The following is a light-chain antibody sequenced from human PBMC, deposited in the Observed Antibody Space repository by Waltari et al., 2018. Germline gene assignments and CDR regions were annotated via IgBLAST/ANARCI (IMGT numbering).Light chain of an antibody. V-gene: IGKV3-15*01. CDR3: QQYNDWPKIT. CDR1: QSVSSD. J-gene: IGKJ5*01. Sequence: EIVMTQSPATLSVSPGERATLSCRASQSVSSDLAWYQQKPGRAPRPLFYGASTRATGTPARCSGSWSGTDFTLSISSLQSEDFALYYCQQYNDWPKITFGQGTRLEIK. CDR2: GAS.